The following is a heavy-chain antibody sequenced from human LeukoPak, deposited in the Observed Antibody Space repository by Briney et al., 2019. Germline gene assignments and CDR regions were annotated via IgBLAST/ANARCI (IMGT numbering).Heavy chain of an antibody. CDR3: VKEYTGSFYNFENWFDP. D-gene: IGHD3-10*01. V-gene: IGHV3-23*01. Sequence: GGSLRLSCAASGFTFSTYEMNWVRQAPGKGLQWVAGISGSGRDTYSAESVKGRFTISRDNVNNTVSLQMNSLRVEDTATYYCVKEYTGSFYNFENWFDPWGQGTVVTVSP. CDR1: GFTFSTYE. CDR2: ISGSGRDT. J-gene: IGHJ5*02.